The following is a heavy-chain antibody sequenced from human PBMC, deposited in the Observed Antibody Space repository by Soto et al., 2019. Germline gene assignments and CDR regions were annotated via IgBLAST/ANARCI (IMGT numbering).Heavy chain of an antibody. CDR1: GYTFTSYG. CDR2: ISAYNGNT. Sequence: ASVKVSCKASGYTFTSYGISWVRQAPGQGLEWMGWISAYNGNTNYAQKLQGRVTMTTDTSTSTAYMELRSLRSDDTAVYYCARELRTFYGSGSPWVFDICGQGTMVTVSS. D-gene: IGHD3-10*01. V-gene: IGHV1-18*01. CDR3: ARELRTFYGSGSPWVFDI. J-gene: IGHJ3*02.